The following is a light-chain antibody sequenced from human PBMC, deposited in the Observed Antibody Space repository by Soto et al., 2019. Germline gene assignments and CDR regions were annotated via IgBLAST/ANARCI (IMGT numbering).Light chain of an antibody. V-gene: IGKV1-5*03. CDR3: QQYHIWPSWT. CDR2: QAS. Sequence: DIQMTQSPSTLCGSVGDRVTITCRASQTISSWLAWYQQKPGKAPKLLIYQASSLESGVPSRFRGTGSGTDFTLTISSLQSEDFAVYFCQQYHIWPSWTFGQGTKVDI. CDR1: QTISSW. J-gene: IGKJ1*01.